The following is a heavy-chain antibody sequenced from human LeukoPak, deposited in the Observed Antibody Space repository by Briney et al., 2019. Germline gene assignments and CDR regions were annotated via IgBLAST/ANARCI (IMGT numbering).Heavy chain of an antibody. Sequence: ASVKVSCKASGYTFTGYYMHWVRQAPGQGLEWMGWINPNSGGTNYAQKFQGRVTMTRDTSISTAYMELSRLRSDDTAVYYCARDQGGTTYYYGSGSYYENWGQGTLVTVSS. J-gene: IGHJ4*02. D-gene: IGHD3-10*01. CDR1: GYTFTGYY. CDR3: ARDQGGTTYYYGSGSYYEN. CDR2: INPNSGGT. V-gene: IGHV1-2*02.